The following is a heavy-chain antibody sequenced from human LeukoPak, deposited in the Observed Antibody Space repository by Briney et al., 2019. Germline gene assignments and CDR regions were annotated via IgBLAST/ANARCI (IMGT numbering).Heavy chain of an antibody. CDR3: ARGYAFDI. Sequence: GGSLRLSCAASGFTVSRNYMNWVRQAPGKGLEWVSVIYSGGSTYYADSVKGRFTISRDNSKNTLYPQMSSLRAEDTAVYYCARGYAFDIWGQGTMVTVSS. CDR2: IYSGGST. J-gene: IGHJ3*02. V-gene: IGHV3-53*01. CDR1: GFTVSRNY.